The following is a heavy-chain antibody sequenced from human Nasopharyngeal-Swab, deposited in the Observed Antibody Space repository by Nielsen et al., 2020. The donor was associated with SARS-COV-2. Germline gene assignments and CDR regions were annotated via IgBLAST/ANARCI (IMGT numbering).Heavy chain of an antibody. CDR3: TTDHYGSGA. Sequence: GESLKISCAASGFTFSNAWMSWVRQAQGKGLEWVGRIKSKTDGGTTDYAAPVKGRFTISRDDSKNTLYLQMNSLKTEDTAVYYCTTDHYGSGAWGQGTLVTVSS. D-gene: IGHD3-10*01. CDR1: GFTFSNAW. CDR2: IKSKTDGGTT. V-gene: IGHV3-15*01. J-gene: IGHJ4*02.